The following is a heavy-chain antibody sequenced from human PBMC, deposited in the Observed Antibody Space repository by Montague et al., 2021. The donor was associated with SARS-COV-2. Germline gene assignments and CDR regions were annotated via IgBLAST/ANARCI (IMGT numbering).Heavy chain of an antibody. J-gene: IGHJ6*02. CDR3: AKDFFTIFGVVIPHRYSYYGMDV. Sequence: SLRLSCAASGFTFSSYGMHWVRQAPGKGLEWVAVISYHGSNKYYADSVKGRFTISRDNSKNTLYLQMNSLRAEDTAVYYCAKDFFTIFGVVIPHRYSYYGMDVWGQGTTVTVSS. V-gene: IGHV3-30*18. CDR2: ISYHGSNK. D-gene: IGHD3-3*01. CDR1: GFTFSSYG.